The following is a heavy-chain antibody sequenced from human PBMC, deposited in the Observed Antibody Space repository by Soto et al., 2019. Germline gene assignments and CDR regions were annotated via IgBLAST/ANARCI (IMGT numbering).Heavy chain of an antibody. CDR2: INHSGST. D-gene: IGHD5-12*01. CDR1: GGSFSGYY. V-gene: IGHV4-34*01. J-gene: IGHJ5*02. Sequence: SETLSLTCAVYGGSFSGYYWSWIRQPPGKGLEWIGEINHSGSTNYNPSLKSRVTISVDTSKNQFPLKLSSVTAADTAVYYCARTSDIVATTGHWFDPWGQGTLVTVSS. CDR3: ARTSDIVATTGHWFDP.